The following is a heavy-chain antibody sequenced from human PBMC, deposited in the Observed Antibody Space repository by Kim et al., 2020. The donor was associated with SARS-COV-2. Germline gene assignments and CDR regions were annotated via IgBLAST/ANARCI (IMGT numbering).Heavy chain of an antibody. D-gene: IGHD2-2*01. Sequence: NPSLNSRVTISVAPYKNQFSLKLSSVTAADTAVYSCARGAMTRRRYYFDYWGQGTLVTVSS. J-gene: IGHJ4*02. CDR3: ARGAMTRRRYYFDY. V-gene: IGHV4-31*02.